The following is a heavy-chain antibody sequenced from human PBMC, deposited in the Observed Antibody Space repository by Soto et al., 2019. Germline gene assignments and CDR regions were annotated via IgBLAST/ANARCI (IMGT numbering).Heavy chain of an antibody. CDR3: ASGRAVYRKDWFEP. Sequence: SVKVSCKASGGTFSSYTISWVRQAPGQGLEWMGRIIPILGIANYAQKFQGRVTITADKSTSTAYMELSSLRSEDTDVYYWASGRAVYRKDWFEPWGQGTLVSVSS. V-gene: IGHV1-69*02. CDR1: GGTFSSYT. J-gene: IGHJ5*02. CDR2: IIPILGIA. D-gene: IGHD1-20*01.